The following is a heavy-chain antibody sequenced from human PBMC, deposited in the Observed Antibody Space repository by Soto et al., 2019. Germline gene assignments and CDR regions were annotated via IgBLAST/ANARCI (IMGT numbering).Heavy chain of an antibody. CDR2: IYWDDDK. V-gene: IGHV2-5*02. J-gene: IGHJ6*02. Sequence: QITLKESGPTLVKPTQTLTLTCSFSGFSFSTSGVGVGWIRQPPGKALEWLALIYWDDDKNYSPSLESRLTITKYPSKTQVVLTMTNMDPVDTATYYCAHTPRSSGTAGMDVWGQGTTVTVSS. D-gene: IGHD5-18*01. CDR1: GFSFSTSGVG. CDR3: AHTPRSSGTAGMDV.